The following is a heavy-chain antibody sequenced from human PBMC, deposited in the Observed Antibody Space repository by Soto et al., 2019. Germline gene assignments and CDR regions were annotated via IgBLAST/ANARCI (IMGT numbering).Heavy chain of an antibody. J-gene: IGHJ4*02. CDR3: ARDRGVVVPAAMPEGVDY. V-gene: IGHV3-33*01. Sequence: QVQLVESGGGVVQPGRSLRLSCAASGFTFSSYGMHWVRQAPGKGLEWVAVIWYDGSNKYYADSVKGRFTISRDNSKSTLYLQMNSLRAEDTAVYYCARDRGVVVPAAMPEGVDYWGQGTLVTVSS. CDR1: GFTFSSYG. D-gene: IGHD2-2*01. CDR2: IWYDGSNK.